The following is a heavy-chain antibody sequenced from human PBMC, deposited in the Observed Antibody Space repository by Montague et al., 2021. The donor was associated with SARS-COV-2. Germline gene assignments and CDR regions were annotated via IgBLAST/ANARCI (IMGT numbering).Heavy chain of an antibody. V-gene: IGHV4-4*07. J-gene: IGHJ4*02. D-gene: IGHD2-15*01. CDR3: ARGVVVAPLVVDY. CDR2: IYASGGT. Sequence: SETLSLTCSVSGEPISGFFWNWIRQPAGKGLEWIGRIYASGGTDXNPSLESRVTMSVDTSKNQFSLKVNSVTAADTAMYYCARGVVVAPLVVDYWGRGTLVTVSS. CDR1: GEPISGFF.